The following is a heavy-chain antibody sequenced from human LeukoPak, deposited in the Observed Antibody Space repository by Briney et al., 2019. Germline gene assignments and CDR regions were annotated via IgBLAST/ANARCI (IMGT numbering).Heavy chain of an antibody. CDR3: ARDYGGNYYNWFDP. J-gene: IGHJ5*02. CDR1: GYTFTSYG. Sequence: ASVKVSCKASGYTFTSYGISWVRQAPGQGLEWMGWISAYSGNTNYAQKLQGRVTMTTDTSTSTAYMELRSLRSDDTAVYYCARDYGGNYYNWFDPWGQGTLVTVSS. CDR2: ISAYSGNT. V-gene: IGHV1-18*01. D-gene: IGHD4-23*01.